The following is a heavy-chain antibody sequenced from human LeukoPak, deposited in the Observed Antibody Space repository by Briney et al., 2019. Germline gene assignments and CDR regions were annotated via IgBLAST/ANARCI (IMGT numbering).Heavy chain of an antibody. CDR3: ARDQNYDFWSGYPSWYFDY. CDR2: IWYDGSIK. Sequence: GGSLRLSCTASGFTFSNFGMQWVRQAPGKGLEWVAVIWYDGSIKYYADSVKGRFTISRDNSKNTLFLQMNSLRAEDTAMYYCARDQNYDFWSGYPSWYFDYWGQGTLVTVSS. CDR1: GFTFSNFG. J-gene: IGHJ4*02. D-gene: IGHD3-3*01. V-gene: IGHV3-33*01.